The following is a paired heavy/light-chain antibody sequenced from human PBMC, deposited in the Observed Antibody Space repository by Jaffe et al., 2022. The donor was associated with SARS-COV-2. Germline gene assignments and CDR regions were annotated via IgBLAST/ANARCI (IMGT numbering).Heavy chain of an antibody. CDR2: INPSDSYT. CDR1: GYIFTGYW. CDR3: ARATQAATVN. J-gene: IGHJ4*01. Sequence: EVQLVQSGAEVKKPGESLRISCKGSGYIFTGYWISWVRQMPGKGLEWMGRINPSDSYTNYSPSFQGHVTISADKSITTAYLQWSSLEASDTAIYYCARATQAATVNWGQGTLVTVSS. V-gene: IGHV5-10-1*03. D-gene: IGHD6-13*01.
Light chain of an antibody. CDR2: TAS. V-gene: IGKV1-39*01. CDR1: QTISNY. J-gene: IGKJ2*01. Sequence: DIQMTQSPFSLSASVGDRVTITCRASQTISNYLSWHQQRPGKAPKLLIYTASSLQSGVPSRFSGSGSGTDFTLTISSLQPEDFATYYCQQSFSTPHTFGQGTKLEVK. CDR3: QQSFSTPHT.